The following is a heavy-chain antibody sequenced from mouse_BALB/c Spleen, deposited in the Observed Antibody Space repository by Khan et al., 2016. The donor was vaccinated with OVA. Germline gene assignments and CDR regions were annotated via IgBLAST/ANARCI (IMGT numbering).Heavy chain of an antibody. J-gene: IGHJ2*01. CDR1: GYSITSDYA. CDR2: ISYSGNT. Sequence: EVKLLESGPGLVKPSQSLSLTCTVTGYSITSDYACNFLRQFPGNKLEWLSIISYSGNTNYTPSLKSRISISSDKSKNQLFLQLNSVTTEDTATYYCARNCGGYFDYWGQGTTLTVSS. CDR3: ARNCGGYFDY. V-gene: IGHV3-2*02. D-gene: IGHD1-1*02.